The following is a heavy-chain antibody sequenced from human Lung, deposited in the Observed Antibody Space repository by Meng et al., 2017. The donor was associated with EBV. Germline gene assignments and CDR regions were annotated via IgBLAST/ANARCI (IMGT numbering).Heavy chain of an antibody. CDR1: CGSISSYS. J-gene: IGHJ4*02. CDR2: IYTSGST. Sequence: LWEPSRGLFRPSDIPSLPCTAFCGSISSYSWSWIRQPAVKGLEWIGRIYTSGSTNYNPSPKSRVTMSVDTSKTQFSLKLSSVTAADTAVYYCARDPGLGYSGYDGILGYWGQGTLVTVSS. D-gene: IGHD5-12*01. CDR3: ARDPGLGYSGYDGILGY. V-gene: IGHV4-4*07.